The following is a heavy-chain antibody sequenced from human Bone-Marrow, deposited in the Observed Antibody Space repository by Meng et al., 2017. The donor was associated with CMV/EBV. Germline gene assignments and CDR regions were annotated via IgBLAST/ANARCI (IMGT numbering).Heavy chain of an antibody. CDR2: IIPILGIA. CDR1: GGTFSSYA. D-gene: IGHD1-26*01. CDR3: ARDFVGATQMGY. J-gene: IGHJ4*02. V-gene: IGHV1-69*10. Sequence: SVKVSCKASGGTFSSYAISWVRQAPGQGLEWMGGIIPILGIANYAQKFQGRVTMTTDTSTSTAYMELRSLRSDDTAVYYCARDFVGATQMGYWGQGTLVTVSS.